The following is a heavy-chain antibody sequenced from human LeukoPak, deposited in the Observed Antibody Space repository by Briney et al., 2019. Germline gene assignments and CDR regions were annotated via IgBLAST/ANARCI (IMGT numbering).Heavy chain of an antibody. CDR2: INHSGST. CDR1: GGSFSGYY. Sequence: ASETLSLTCAVYGGSFSGYYWSWIRQPPGKGLEWIGEINHSGSTNYNPSLKSRVTISVDTSKNQFSLKLSSVTAADTAVYYCARGRGGRGDYWGQGTLVTVSS. J-gene: IGHJ4*02. V-gene: IGHV4-34*01. CDR3: ARGRGGRGDY. D-gene: IGHD3-16*01.